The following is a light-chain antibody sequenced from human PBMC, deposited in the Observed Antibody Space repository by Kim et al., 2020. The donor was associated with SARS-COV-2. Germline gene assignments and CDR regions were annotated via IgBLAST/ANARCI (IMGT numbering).Light chain of an antibody. CDR3: QQYASAPDT. Sequence: SPGESATLSCKASQSITGDYLAGYQQKPGQPPRILIYSVYKRATGIPDRFSGSGSGTHFTLTISGLEAEDFAVYYCQQYASAPDTFGPGTKLEI. V-gene: IGKV3-20*01. CDR2: SVY. J-gene: IGKJ2*01. CDR1: QSITGDY.